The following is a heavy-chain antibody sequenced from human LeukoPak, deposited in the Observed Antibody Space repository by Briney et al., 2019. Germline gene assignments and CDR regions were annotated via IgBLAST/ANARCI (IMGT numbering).Heavy chain of an antibody. CDR1: GFTLSNAW. CDR3: TDFGY. D-gene: IGHD3/OR15-3a*01. V-gene: IGHV3-15*01. J-gene: IGHJ4*02. Sequence: GGSLRLSCAASGFTLSNAWMSWVRQAPGKGLEGVGRIKSTTDGETTDYAAPVKGRFTISRDDSKNTLYLQMNSLKNEDTAVYHCTDFGYWGQGTLVTVSS. CDR2: IKSTTDGETT.